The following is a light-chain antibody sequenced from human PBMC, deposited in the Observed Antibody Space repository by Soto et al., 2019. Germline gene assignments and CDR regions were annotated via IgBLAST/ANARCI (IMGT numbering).Light chain of an antibody. CDR3: HQYGSSPLT. CDR2: DVS. Sequence: EIVLTQSPGTLSLSPGEGATLSCRASQSVSSSLLVWFQQKPGQAPRLLIHDVSSRATGIPDRFSGSGSGTDFTLSISRLEPEDLAVYYCHQYGSSPLTFGQGTKLEIK. J-gene: IGKJ2*01. CDR1: QSVSSSL. V-gene: IGKV3-20*01.